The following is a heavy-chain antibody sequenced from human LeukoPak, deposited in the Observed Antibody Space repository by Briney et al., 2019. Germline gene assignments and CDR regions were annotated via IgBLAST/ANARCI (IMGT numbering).Heavy chain of an antibody. D-gene: IGHD6-19*01. CDR2: ITTTFYT. Sequence: GGSLRLSCAASGFTFSSYSFNWVRQVPGKGLEWVSSITTTFYTYYTDSVKGRFTISRDNAKNSLYLQMNSLRAEDTAVYYCARVWYSSGWYYDYWGQGTLVTVSS. CDR1: GFTFSSYS. CDR3: ARVWYSSGWYYDY. V-gene: IGHV3-21*01. J-gene: IGHJ4*02.